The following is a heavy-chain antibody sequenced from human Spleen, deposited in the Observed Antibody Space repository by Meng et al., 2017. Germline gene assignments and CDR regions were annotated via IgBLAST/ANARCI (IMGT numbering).Heavy chain of an antibody. CDR3: VRDEDISAAGKLFGDY. CDR2: IDPNSGVT. Sequence: VKLVQAGAELKKPGASVKVSCTPSGYPFTAYYIHWVRQAPGQGLDWMGRIDPNSGVTEYAQKFQGRVTVTGDTSISTAYMELSRLRSDDTAIYYCVRDEDISAAGKLFGDYWGQGTLVTVSS. D-gene: IGHD6-13*01. CDR1: GYPFTAYY. V-gene: IGHV1-2*06. J-gene: IGHJ4*02.